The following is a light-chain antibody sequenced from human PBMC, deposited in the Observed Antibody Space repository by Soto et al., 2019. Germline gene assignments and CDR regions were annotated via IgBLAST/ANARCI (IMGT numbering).Light chain of an antibody. Sequence: EIVLTQSPCTLSLSPGERATLSCRSSQSVSSSYLAWYQQKPGQAPRLLXYGASSRATGIPDRFSGSGSGTDFTLTISRLEPEDFAVYYCQQYGSSPPLTFGGGTKVDIK. CDR3: QQYGSSPPLT. CDR1: QSVSSSY. V-gene: IGKV3-20*01. CDR2: GAS. J-gene: IGKJ4*01.